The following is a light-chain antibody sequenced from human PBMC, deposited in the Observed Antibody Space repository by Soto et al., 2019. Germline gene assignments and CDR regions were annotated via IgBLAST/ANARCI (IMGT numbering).Light chain of an antibody. CDR1: QNVNSN. CDR2: NVS. Sequence: EIAMTQSPATLSVSPGQRATLSCRASQNVNSNLAWYQQKPGHAPSLLMYNVSTRATGFPARFSGSGSGTEFTLTLSSLQSEDSAMYYFQQDNPLNTFGQGTKLEIK. J-gene: IGKJ2*01. V-gene: IGKV3-15*01. CDR3: QQDNPLNT.